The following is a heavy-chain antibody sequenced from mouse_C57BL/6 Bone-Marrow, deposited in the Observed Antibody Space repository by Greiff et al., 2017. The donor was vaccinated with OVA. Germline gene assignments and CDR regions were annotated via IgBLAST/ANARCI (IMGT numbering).Heavy chain of an antibody. V-gene: IGHV1-55*01. D-gene: IGHD1-1*01. CDR3: ARFPYYGSSYYAMDY. CDR1: GYTFTSYW. Sequence: QVQLQQPGAELVKPGASVKMSCKASGYTFTSYWITWVKQRPGQGLEWIGDIYPGSGSTNYNEKFKSKATLTVDTSSSTAYMQLGSLTSEDSAVYYCARFPYYGSSYYAMDYWGQGTSVTVSS. J-gene: IGHJ4*01. CDR2: IYPGSGST.